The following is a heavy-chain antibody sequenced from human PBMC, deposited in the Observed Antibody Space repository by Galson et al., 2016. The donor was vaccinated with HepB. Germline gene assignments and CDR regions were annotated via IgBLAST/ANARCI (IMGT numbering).Heavy chain of an antibody. CDR3: AKAMAAARTNWFDP. V-gene: IGHV3-30*18. CDR1: GFTFRNYG. J-gene: IGHJ5*02. D-gene: IGHD6-13*01. CDR2: ISHDGSLK. Sequence: SLRLSSAASGFTFRNYGMHWVRQAPGQGLEWVAIISHDGSLKFYADSVKGRFTISRDNSKNTLYLQMNSLRPEDTAIYYCAKAMAAARTNWFDPWGQGVLVTVSS.